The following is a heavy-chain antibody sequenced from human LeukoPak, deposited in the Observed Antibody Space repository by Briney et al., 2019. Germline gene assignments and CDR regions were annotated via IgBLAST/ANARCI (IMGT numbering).Heavy chain of an antibody. Sequence: GSLRLSCAASGFIFSAYEMNWIRQPPGKGLEWIGSIYYSGSTYYNPSLKSRVTISVDTSKNQFSLKLSSVTAADTAVYYCATARKARDDAFDIWGQGTMFTVSS. J-gene: IGHJ3*02. V-gene: IGHV4-38-2*01. CDR1: GFIFSAYE. CDR2: IYYSGST. CDR3: ATARKARDDAFDI.